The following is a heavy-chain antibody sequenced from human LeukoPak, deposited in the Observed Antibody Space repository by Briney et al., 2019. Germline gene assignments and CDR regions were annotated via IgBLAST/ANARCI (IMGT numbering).Heavy chain of an antibody. Sequence: SETLSLTCAVYGGSFSGYYWSWIRQPPGKGLEWIGEINHSGSTNYNPSLKSRVTISVDTSKNQFSLKLSSVTAADTAVYYCARISLVVLRFLVWPRGYGMDVWGQGTTVTVSS. CDR3: ARISLVVLRFLVWPRGYGMDV. D-gene: IGHD3-3*01. J-gene: IGHJ6*02. V-gene: IGHV4-34*01. CDR1: GGSFSGYY. CDR2: INHSGST.